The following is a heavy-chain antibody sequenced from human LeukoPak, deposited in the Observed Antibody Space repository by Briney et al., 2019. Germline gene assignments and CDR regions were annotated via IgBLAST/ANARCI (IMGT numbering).Heavy chain of an antibody. Sequence: GGSLRLSCAASGFTFSSYWMSWVRQAPGKGLEWVANIKQDGSEKYYVDSVKGRFTISRDNAKNSLYLQMNSLRAEDTAVYYCAREGAYNFWSGYYTGHYYYMDVWGKGTTVTVSS. J-gene: IGHJ6*03. CDR1: GFTFSSYW. CDR3: AREGAYNFWSGYYTGHYYYMDV. D-gene: IGHD3-3*01. V-gene: IGHV3-7*01. CDR2: IKQDGSEK.